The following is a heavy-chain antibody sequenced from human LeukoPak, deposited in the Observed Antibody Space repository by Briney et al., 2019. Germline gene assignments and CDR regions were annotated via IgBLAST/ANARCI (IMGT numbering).Heavy chain of an antibody. D-gene: IGHD1-26*01. Sequence: PSQTLSLTCTVSGGSISSGGYYWSWIRQHPGKGLEWIGYIYYSGSTYYNPPLKSRVTISVDTSKNQFSLELSSVTAADTAVYYCAREAMGAGIDYWGQGTLVTVSS. CDR3: AREAMGAGIDY. V-gene: IGHV4-31*03. CDR2: IYYSGST. J-gene: IGHJ4*02. CDR1: GGSISSGGYY.